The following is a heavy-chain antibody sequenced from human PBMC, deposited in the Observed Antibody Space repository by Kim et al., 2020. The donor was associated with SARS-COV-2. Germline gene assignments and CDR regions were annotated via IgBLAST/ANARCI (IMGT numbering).Heavy chain of an antibody. D-gene: IGHD1-1*01. V-gene: IGHV3-23*01. J-gene: IGHJ4*02. Sequence: GGSLRLSCAASGFTFSSYAMNWVRQAPGKGLEWVSTISGSGGSTYHADSVKGRFTISRDNSKNTLYLQMNSLRAEDTAVYYCAKDQYNLNGDFDCWGQGTLVTVSS. CDR2: ISGSGGST. CDR3: AKDQYNLNGDFDC. CDR1: GFTFSSYA.